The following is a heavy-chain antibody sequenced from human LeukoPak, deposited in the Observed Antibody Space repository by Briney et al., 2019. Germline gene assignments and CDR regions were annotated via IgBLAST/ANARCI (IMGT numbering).Heavy chain of an antibody. Sequence: ASVKVSCKASGYTFTSYGISWVRQAPGQGLEWMGWISAYNGNTNYAQKLQGRVTMTTDTSTSTAYMELRSLRSDDTAVYYRARDLIAAAGTWHDAFDIWGQGTMVTVSS. V-gene: IGHV1-18*01. CDR3: ARDLIAAAGTWHDAFDI. CDR2: ISAYNGNT. D-gene: IGHD6-13*01. J-gene: IGHJ3*02. CDR1: GYTFTSYG.